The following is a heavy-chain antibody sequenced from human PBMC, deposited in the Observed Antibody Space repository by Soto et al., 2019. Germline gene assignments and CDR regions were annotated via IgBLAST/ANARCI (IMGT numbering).Heavy chain of an antibody. V-gene: IGHV1-18*03. Sequence: QIQLVQSGAEVKKPGASVKVSCKASGYTFTTYGISWVRQAPGQGLEWMGWISAYSGNTNYAQKLQGRVTMTTDTSTSTAYMGLRSLGSDDMGGYYCAIDSLGYWVQGTLVTVSS. D-gene: IGHD2-21*01. CDR3: AIDSLGY. CDR1: GYTFTTYG. J-gene: IGHJ4*02. CDR2: ISAYSGNT.